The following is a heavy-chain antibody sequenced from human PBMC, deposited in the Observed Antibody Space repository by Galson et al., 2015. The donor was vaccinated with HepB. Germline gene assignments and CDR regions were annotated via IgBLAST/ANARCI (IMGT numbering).Heavy chain of an antibody. CDR2: IKRDGSDK. Sequence: SLRLSCAASGFIFRNYWMSWVRQAPGKGPEWVADIKRDGSDKYYVDSVKGRFTISRDNSKNTLYLQMNSLRAEDTAVYYCARIAVALFDYWGQGTLVTVSS. J-gene: IGHJ4*02. V-gene: IGHV3-7*03. CDR3: ARIAVALFDY. D-gene: IGHD6-19*01. CDR1: GFIFRNYW.